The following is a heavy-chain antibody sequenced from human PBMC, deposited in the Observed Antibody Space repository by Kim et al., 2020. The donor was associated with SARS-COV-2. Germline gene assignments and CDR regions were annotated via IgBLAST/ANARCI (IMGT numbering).Heavy chain of an antibody. J-gene: IGHJ4*02. CDR1: GGSISSYY. CDR3: ARGYYGSGSYRVVTYYFDY. CDR2: IYYSGST. Sequence: SETLSLTCTVSGGSISSYYWSWIRQPPGKGLEWIGYIYYSGSTNYNPSLKSRVTISVDTSKNQFSLKLSSVTAADTAVYYCARGYYGSGSYRVVTYYFDYWGQGTLVTVSS. V-gene: IGHV4-59*01. D-gene: IGHD3-10*01.